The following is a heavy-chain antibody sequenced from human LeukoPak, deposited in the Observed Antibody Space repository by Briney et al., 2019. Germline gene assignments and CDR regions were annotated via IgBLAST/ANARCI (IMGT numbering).Heavy chain of an antibody. J-gene: IGHJ1*01. Sequence: GGSLRLSCVASGFSFSSYWMHWVRQAPGKGLVWVSRINSDESSTTYADSVKGRFTISRDNAKNTLYLQMNSLRVEDTAVYYCAGEEDLRELRGGREFFQYWGQGTLVTVSS. CDR2: INSDESST. V-gene: IGHV3-74*01. CDR1: GFSFSSYW. CDR3: AGEEDLRELRGGREFFQY. D-gene: IGHD3-10*01.